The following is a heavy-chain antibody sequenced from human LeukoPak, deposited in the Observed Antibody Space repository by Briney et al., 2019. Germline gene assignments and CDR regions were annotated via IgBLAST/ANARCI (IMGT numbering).Heavy chain of an antibody. J-gene: IGHJ4*02. CDR1: GLTFSAYA. D-gene: IGHD4-17*01. CDR2: ISYDGSNK. Sequence: GGSLRLSCAASGLTFSAYAVHWVRQAPGKGLEWVAVISYDGSNKYYADSVKGRFTIFRDNSKNTVHLQMNSLKSEDTAAYYCARGQVGPFGDYGLVDYWGQGTPVIVSS. CDR3: ARGQVGPFGDYGLVDY. V-gene: IGHV3-30-3*01.